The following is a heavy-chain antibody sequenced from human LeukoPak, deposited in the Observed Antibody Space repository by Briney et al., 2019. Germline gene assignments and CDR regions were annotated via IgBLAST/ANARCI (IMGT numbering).Heavy chain of an antibody. CDR1: GFTYSSYS. V-gene: IGHV3-21*01. CDR3: ASTNYDILTGYERGFDY. J-gene: IGHJ4*02. Sequence: KPGGSLRLXCAASGFTYSSYSMNWVRQAPGKGLESVSSISSTSSYIYYADSMEGRFTISRDNAKNSLYLQMNSLRAEDTAVYYCASTNYDILTGYERGFDYWGQGTLVTVSS. CDR2: ISSTSSYI. D-gene: IGHD3-9*01.